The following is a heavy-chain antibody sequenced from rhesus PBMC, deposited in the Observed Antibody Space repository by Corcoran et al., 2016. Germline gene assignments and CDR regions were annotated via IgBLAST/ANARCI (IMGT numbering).Heavy chain of an antibody. J-gene: IGHJ6*01. CDR2: IIPLVGKT. Sequence: QVQLVQSGAEVKKPGASVKVSCKASGFTFGSYAISWVRQAPRQRLEWMGVIIPLVGKTNYAEKFQCRVTITEDTSTSTADVELSSLRSEDTAVYYCAITVAEPYYYGLDSWGQGVVVTVSS. CDR3: AITVAEPYYYGLDS. CDR1: GFTFGSYA. D-gene: IGHD4-29*01. V-gene: IGHV1-198*02.